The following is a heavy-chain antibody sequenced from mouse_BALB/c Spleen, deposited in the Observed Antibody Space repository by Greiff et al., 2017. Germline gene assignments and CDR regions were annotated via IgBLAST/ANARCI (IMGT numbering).Heavy chain of an antibody. CDR3: ARVGNYPAYAMDY. Sequence: VHLVESGPGLVAPSQSLSITCTVSGFSLTSYGVHWVRQPPGKGLEWLGVIWAGGSTNYNSALMSRLSISKDNSKSQVFLKMNSLQTDDTAMYYCARVGNYPAYAMDYWGQGTSVTVSS. CDR2: IWAGGST. V-gene: IGHV2-9*02. CDR1: GFSLTSYG. J-gene: IGHJ4*01. D-gene: IGHD2-1*01.